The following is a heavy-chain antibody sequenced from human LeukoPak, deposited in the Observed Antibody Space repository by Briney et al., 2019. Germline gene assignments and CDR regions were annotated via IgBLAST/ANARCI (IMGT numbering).Heavy chain of an antibody. CDR1: GFTFSSHA. J-gene: IGHJ4*02. V-gene: IGHV3-23*01. D-gene: IGHD6-6*01. CDR2: ISGNGGST. CDR3: ARKEGYSTSSSDY. Sequence: GGSLRLSCEAAGFTFSSHAMSWVRHAPGKGREWVSGISGNGGSTYYADSVKGRFTISRDNSKNTMYMQMNSLRGEDTAIYYCARKEGYSTSSSDYWGQGTLVTVSS.